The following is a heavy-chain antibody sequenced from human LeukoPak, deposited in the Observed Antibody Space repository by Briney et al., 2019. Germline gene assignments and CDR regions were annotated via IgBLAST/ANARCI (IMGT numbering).Heavy chain of an antibody. V-gene: IGHV4-39*01. J-gene: IGHJ5*02. D-gene: IGHD3-22*01. CDR2: IYYSGST. CDR1: GGSISSSSYY. Sequence: SETLSLTCTVSGGSISSSSYYWGWLRQPPGKGLEWIGSIYYSGSTYYNPSLKRRVTISVDTSKNQFSLKLSSVTAADTAVYYCARHLYDYDSSGYYRNWFDPWGQGTLVTVSS. CDR3: ARHLYDYDSSGYYRNWFDP.